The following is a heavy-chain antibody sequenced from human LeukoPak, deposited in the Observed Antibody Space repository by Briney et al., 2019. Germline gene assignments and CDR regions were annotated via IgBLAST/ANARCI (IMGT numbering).Heavy chain of an antibody. D-gene: IGHD2-2*01. V-gene: IGHV1-2*02. CDR2: INPNSGGT. CDR1: GYTFTGYY. CDR3: ARANPLYCSSTTCLFDY. J-gene: IGHJ4*02. Sequence: ASVKVSCKASGYTFTGYYMHWVRQAPGQGFEWMGWINPNSGGTNYAQKFQGRVTMTRDTSISTAHMELSRLRSDDTAAYYCARANPLYCSSTTCLFDYWGQGTLVTVSS.